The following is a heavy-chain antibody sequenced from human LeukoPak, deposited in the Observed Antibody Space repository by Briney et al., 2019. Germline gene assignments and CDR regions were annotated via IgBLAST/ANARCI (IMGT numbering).Heavy chain of an antibody. Sequence: PGRSVRLSCEASGFSFSSHGMHWVRQAPGKGLEWVAVVSYDGNNEDYAESVKGRFTISRDNSKNTLYLQMNSLRAEDTAVYYCARPSRGTNAFDIWGQGAMVTVSS. CDR1: GFSFSSHG. CDR3: ARPSRGTNAFDI. J-gene: IGHJ3*02. CDR2: VSYDGNNE. D-gene: IGHD1/OR15-1a*01. V-gene: IGHV3-30*03.